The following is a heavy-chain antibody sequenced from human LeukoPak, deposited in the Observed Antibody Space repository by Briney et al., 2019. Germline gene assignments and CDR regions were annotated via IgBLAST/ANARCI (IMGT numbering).Heavy chain of an antibody. V-gene: IGHV3-23*01. D-gene: IGHD6-19*01. Sequence: GGSLRLSCAASGFTFSSYAMSWVRQAPGKGLEWVSGITGSGGSTYYADSVKGRFTISRDNSKNTLYLQMNSLRAADTAVYYCANGGSIAVATPLAYWGQGTLVTVSS. J-gene: IGHJ4*02. CDR2: ITGSGGST. CDR1: GFTFSSYA. CDR3: ANGGSIAVATPLAY.